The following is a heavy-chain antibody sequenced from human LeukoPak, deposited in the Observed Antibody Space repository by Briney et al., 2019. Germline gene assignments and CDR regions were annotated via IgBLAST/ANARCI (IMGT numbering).Heavy chain of an antibody. J-gene: IGHJ3*01. CDR2: VYPADSDS. CDR1: GYRFGNYW. V-gene: IGHV5-51*01. CDR3: ARLESGSSWFCPFDF. Sequence: GESLKISCKASGYRFGNYWIAWVRQMPGKGLEWMGIVYPADSDSRYSPSFQGQVTISADKSSRTTNLQWTSLKASDSAMYYCARLESGSSWFCPFDFWGQGRMVTVSS. D-gene: IGHD6-13*01.